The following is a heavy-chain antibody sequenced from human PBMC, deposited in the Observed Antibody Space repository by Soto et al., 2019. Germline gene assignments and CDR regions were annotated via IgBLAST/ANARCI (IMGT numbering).Heavy chain of an antibody. Sequence: GWSLRLSCASSVFTFSSYGTHWVRQAPGKGLEWVAVISYDGSNKYYADSVKGRFTISRDNSKNTLYLQMNSLRAEDTAVYYCAKDLRPKAAAGTEWFDPWGQGTLVTVSS. V-gene: IGHV3-30*18. J-gene: IGHJ5*02. CDR1: VFTFSSYG. CDR2: ISYDGSNK. D-gene: IGHD6-13*01. CDR3: AKDLRPKAAAGTEWFDP.